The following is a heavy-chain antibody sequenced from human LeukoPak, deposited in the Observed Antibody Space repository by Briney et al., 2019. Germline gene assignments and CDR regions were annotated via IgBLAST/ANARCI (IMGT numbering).Heavy chain of an antibody. CDR3: AADYGDYVSPSD. CDR2: SSYDGTNK. J-gene: IGHJ4*02. CDR1: GFNFRDSA. Sequence: PGTSLRLSCAASGFNFRDSAMHWVRQPPGKGLEGVAVSSYDGTNKYYADSVNGRFTISRDNSKNTPFLQMNNLRLEDTAVYYCAADYGDYVSPSDWGQGSLVIVSS. D-gene: IGHD4-17*01. V-gene: IGHV3-30*04.